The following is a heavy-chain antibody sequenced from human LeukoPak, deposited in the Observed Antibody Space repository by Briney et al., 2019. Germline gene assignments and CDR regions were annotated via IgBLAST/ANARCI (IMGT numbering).Heavy chain of an antibody. Sequence: GGSLRLSCAASGFTLSSYAMSWVRQAPGKGLEWVSAISGSGGGTYYADSVKGRFTISRDNSKNTLYLQMNSLRAEDTAVYYCARDGSTVVTRAFDIWGQGTMVTVSS. D-gene: IGHD4-23*01. J-gene: IGHJ3*02. CDR2: ISGSGGGT. V-gene: IGHV3-23*01. CDR3: ARDGSTVVTRAFDI. CDR1: GFTLSSYA.